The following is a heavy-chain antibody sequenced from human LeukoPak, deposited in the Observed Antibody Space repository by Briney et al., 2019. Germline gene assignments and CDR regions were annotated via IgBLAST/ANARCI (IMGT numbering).Heavy chain of an antibody. V-gene: IGHV4-39*01. CDR1: GGSISSSSYY. Sequence: SETLSLTCTVSGGSISSSSYYWGWPRQPPGKGLEGIGSIYYSWCTYYNPSLECRVTIYVDTTKNHISLKLSSVTDADTAVYYCARHGIVVVVTANLNIWFDAWGQGTLVTVSS. D-gene: IGHD2-21*02. J-gene: IGHJ5*02. CDR3: ARHGIVVVVTANLNIWFDA. CDR2: IYYSWCT.